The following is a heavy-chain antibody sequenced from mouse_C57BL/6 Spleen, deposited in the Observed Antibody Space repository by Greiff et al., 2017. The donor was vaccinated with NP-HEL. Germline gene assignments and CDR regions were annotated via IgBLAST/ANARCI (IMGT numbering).Heavy chain of an antibody. Sequence: VPLQQPGAELVKPGASVKLSCKASGYTFTSYWMHWVKQRPGQGLEWIGIIHPNSGSTNYNEKFKSKATLTVDKSSSPAYMQLSSLTSEDSAVYYCARAFTTGGAMDYWGQGTSVTVSS. V-gene: IGHV1-64*01. J-gene: IGHJ4*01. CDR1: GYTFTSYW. D-gene: IGHD1-1*01. CDR3: ARAFTTGGAMDY. CDR2: IHPNSGST.